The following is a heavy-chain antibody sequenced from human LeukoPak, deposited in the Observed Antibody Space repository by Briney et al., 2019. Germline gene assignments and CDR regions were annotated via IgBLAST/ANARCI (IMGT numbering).Heavy chain of an antibody. D-gene: IGHD1-26*01. CDR2: ITTSSSYT. V-gene: IGHV3-21*01. CDR1: GFSFSSYN. Sequence: PGGSLRLSCEASGFSFSSYNMDWVRQTPGKGLEWISSITTSSSYTFYADSVKGRFTISRDNARNSLYLQMNSLTAEDTAVYYCARDPYSGAYGDTYYYSMDVWGKGTTVTISS. CDR3: ARDPYSGAYGDTYYYSMDV. J-gene: IGHJ6*03.